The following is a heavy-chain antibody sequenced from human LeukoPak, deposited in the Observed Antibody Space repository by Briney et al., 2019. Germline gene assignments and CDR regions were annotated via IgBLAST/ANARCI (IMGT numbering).Heavy chain of an antibody. CDR3: AKDWVYYDSSGYYDY. D-gene: IGHD3-22*01. V-gene: IGHV3-30*18. CDR1: GYTLTELS. Sequence: SCKVSGYTLTELSMHWVRQAPGKGLEWVAVISYDGSNKYYADSVKGRFTISRDNSKNTLYLQMNSLRAEDTAVYYCAKDWVYYDSSGYYDYWGQGTLVTVSS. CDR2: ISYDGSNK. J-gene: IGHJ4*02.